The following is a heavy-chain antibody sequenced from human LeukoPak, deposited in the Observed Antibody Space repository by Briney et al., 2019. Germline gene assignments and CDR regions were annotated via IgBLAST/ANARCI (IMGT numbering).Heavy chain of an antibody. CDR3: ARGYSSGWYSWWYFDY. J-gene: IGHJ4*02. CDR1: GYTFTSYG. V-gene: IGHV1-18*01. Sequence: ASVKVSCKASGYTFTSYGISWVRQAPGQGLEWMGRISAYNGNTNYAQKLQGRVTMTTDTSTSTAYMELRSLRSDDTAVYYCARGYSSGWYSWWYFDYWGQGTLVTVSS. CDR2: ISAYNGNT. D-gene: IGHD6-19*01.